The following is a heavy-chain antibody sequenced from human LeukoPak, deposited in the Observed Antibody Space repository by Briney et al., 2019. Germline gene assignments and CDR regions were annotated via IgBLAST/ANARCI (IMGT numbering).Heavy chain of an antibody. Sequence: ASVKVSCKATGYTFTSYGISWVRQALGQGLEWMGWISAYNGNTNYAQKLQGRVTMTTDTSTSTAYMELRSLRSDDTAVYYCARENYDILTGYPHPDYWGQGTLVTVSS. CDR3: ARENYDILTGYPHPDY. V-gene: IGHV1-18*01. D-gene: IGHD3-9*01. CDR1: GYTFTSYG. J-gene: IGHJ4*02. CDR2: ISAYNGNT.